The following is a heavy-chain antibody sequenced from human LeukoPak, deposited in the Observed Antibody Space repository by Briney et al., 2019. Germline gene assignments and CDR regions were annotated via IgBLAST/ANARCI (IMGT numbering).Heavy chain of an antibody. CDR2: ISSSGSTI. J-gene: IGHJ4*02. CDR3: ARASIFSRSFDY. CDR1: GFTFSSYE. Sequence: GGSLRLSCAASGFTFSSYEMNWVRQAPGKGLEWVSYISSSGSTIYYADSVKGRFTISRDNAKNSLYLQMNSLRVEDTAVYYCARASIFSRSFDYWGQGTLVTVSS. V-gene: IGHV3-48*03. D-gene: IGHD3-9*01.